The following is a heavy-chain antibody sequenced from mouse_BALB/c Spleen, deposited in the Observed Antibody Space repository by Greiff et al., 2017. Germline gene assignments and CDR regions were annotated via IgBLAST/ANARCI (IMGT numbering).Heavy chain of an antibody. CDR1: GFTFSSYG. CDR3: ARITTVPAWFAY. V-gene: IGHV5-6*01. J-gene: IGHJ3*01. CDR2: ISSGGSYT. Sequence: EVQRVESGGDLVKPGGSLKLSCAASGFTFSSYGMSWVRQTPDKRLEWVATISSGGSYTYYPDSVKGRFTISRDNAKNTLYLQMSSLKSEDTAMYYCARITTVPAWFAYWGQGTLVTVSA. D-gene: IGHD1-1*01.